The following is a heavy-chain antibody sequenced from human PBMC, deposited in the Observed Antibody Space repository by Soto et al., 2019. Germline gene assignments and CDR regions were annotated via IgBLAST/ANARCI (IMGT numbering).Heavy chain of an antibody. CDR3: ARNEGGWYGIDP. CDR1: GYTFTSYG. D-gene: IGHD6-19*01. Sequence: QVQLVQSGAEVKKPGASVKVSCKASGYTFTSYGITWMRQAPGQGLEWMGWISAYNGNTNYAQNLQGRXXIXTXXSTSTAYMELRSLRSDDTAVYYCARNEGGWYGIDPWGQGTLVTVSS. J-gene: IGHJ5*02. CDR2: ISAYNGNT. V-gene: IGHV1-18*01.